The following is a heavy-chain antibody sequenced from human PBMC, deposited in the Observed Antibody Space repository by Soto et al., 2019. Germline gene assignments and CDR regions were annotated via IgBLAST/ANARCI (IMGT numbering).Heavy chain of an antibody. D-gene: IGHD4-17*01. CDR2: IYSGGST. CDR1: GFTVSSNY. Sequence: PGGSLRLSCAASGFTVSSNYMSWVRQAPGKGLEWVSVIYSGGSTYYADSVKGRFTISRDNSKNTLYLQMNSLRAEDTAMYYCASTATKRYLLGYYYYYGMDVWGQGTTVTVSS. V-gene: IGHV3-53*01. J-gene: IGHJ6*02. CDR3: ASTATKRYLLGYYYYYGMDV.